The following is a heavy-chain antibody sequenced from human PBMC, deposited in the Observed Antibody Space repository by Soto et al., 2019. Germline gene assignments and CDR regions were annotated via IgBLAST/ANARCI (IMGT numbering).Heavy chain of an antibody. CDR2: IYYSGST. J-gene: IGHJ5*02. Sequence: NPSETLSLTSTVSGGSISSSSYYWGWIRQPPGKGLEWIGSIYYSGSTYYSPSLKSRVTISVDTSKNQFSLKLSSVTAADTAVYYCARPYSNYENWFDPWGQGTLVTVSS. CDR3: ARPYSNYENWFDP. D-gene: IGHD4-4*01. CDR1: GGSISSSSYY. V-gene: IGHV4-39*01.